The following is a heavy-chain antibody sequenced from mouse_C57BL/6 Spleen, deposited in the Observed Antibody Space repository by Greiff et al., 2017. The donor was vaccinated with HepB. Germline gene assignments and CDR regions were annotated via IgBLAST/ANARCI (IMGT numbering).Heavy chain of an antibody. J-gene: IGHJ1*03. D-gene: IGHD3-3*01. CDR1: GYTFTNYW. V-gene: IGHV1-63*01. Sequence: QVQLQQSGAELVRPGTSVKMSCKASGYTFTNYWIGWAKQRPGHGLEWIGDIYPGGGYTNYNEKFKGKATLTADKSSSTAYMQFSSLTSEDSAIYYCARSKGGGRWYFDVWGTGTTVTVSS. CDR3: ARSKGGGRWYFDV. CDR2: IYPGGGYT.